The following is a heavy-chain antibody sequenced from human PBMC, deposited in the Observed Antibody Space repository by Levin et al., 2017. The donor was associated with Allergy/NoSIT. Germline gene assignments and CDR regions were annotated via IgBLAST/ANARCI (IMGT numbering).Heavy chain of an antibody. V-gene: IGHV5-51*01. D-gene: IGHD3-22*01. Sequence: RGESLKISCKGSGYSFTSYWIGWVRQMPGKGLEWMGIIYPGDSDTRYSPSFQGQVTISADKSIRTAYLQWSSLKASDTAMYYCARHEPRRGSSGWHPFLYYYDSSGCPDYWGQGTLVTVSS. J-gene: IGHJ4*02. CDR3: ARHEPRRGSSGWHPFLYYYDSSGCPDY. CDR2: IYPGDSDT. CDR1: GYSFTSYW.